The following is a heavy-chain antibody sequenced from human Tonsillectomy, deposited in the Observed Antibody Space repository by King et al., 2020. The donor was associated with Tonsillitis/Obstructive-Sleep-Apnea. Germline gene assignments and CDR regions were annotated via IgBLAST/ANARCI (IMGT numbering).Heavy chain of an antibody. Sequence: VQLVESGGGLVQPGGSLRLSCAASGVTFSSYAMSWVRQAPGKGLEWVSVISGSGGSTYYADSVKGRFTISRDNSKKTLYLQMNSLRAEDTAVYYCAKGLGHCSNTNCYSSFDYWGQGTLVTVSS. D-gene: IGHD2-2*01. J-gene: IGHJ4*02. V-gene: IGHV3-23*04. CDR3: AKGLGHCSNTNCYSSFDY. CDR2: ISGSGGST. CDR1: GVTFSSYA.